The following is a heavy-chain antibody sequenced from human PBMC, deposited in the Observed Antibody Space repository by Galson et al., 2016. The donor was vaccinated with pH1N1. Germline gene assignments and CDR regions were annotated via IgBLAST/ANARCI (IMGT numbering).Heavy chain of an antibody. V-gene: IGHV4-39*01. CDR1: GGSISSSSYY. D-gene: IGHD4-17*01. Sequence: SETLSLTCTVSGGSISSSSYYWGWIRQPPGKGLEWIGSIYYSGTTYYNPSLKSRVTISVDTSKNQFSLKLSSVTAADTAVYYCASRDHGDYVGWLDPWGQGTLVTVSS. J-gene: IGHJ5*02. CDR3: ASRDHGDYVGWLDP. CDR2: IYYSGTT.